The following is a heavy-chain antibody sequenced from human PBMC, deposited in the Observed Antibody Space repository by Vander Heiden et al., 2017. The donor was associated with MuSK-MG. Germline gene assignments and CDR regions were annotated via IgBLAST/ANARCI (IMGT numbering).Heavy chain of an antibody. Sequence: QVQLVQSGGGVVQPGRSLRPSCAASGFRLRSYGMHGVRQAPGKRLEWVAVIWYDGSNKYYADSVKGRFTISRDNSKTTLYLQMNSLRAEDTAVYYCAKMSSTSLYYYYYYYMDVWGKGTTVTVSS. CDR3: AKMSSTSLYYYYYYYMDV. D-gene: IGHD2-2*01. J-gene: IGHJ6*03. CDR1: GFRLRSYG. V-gene: IGHV3-33*06. CDR2: IWYDGSNK.